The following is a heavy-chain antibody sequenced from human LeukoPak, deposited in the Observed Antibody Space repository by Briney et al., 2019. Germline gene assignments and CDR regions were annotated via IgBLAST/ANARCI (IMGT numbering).Heavy chain of an antibody. CDR1: GFTFSAYG. CDR2: VSGADGTT. D-gene: IGHD3-10*01. Sequence: GGSLRLSCAASGFTFSAYGMSWVRQSPRKGLEWFSGVSGADGTTYYADSVKGRFTISRDNSKSTLYLQMNNLRAEDTAVYYCAKDLRGRITMVRGVMGSYFDYWGQGTLVTVSS. V-gene: IGHV3-23*01. J-gene: IGHJ4*02. CDR3: AKDLRGRITMVRGVMGSYFDY.